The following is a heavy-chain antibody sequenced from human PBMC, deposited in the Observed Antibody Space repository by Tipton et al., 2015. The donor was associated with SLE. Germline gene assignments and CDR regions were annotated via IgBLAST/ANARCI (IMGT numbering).Heavy chain of an antibody. J-gene: IGHJ5*02. V-gene: IGHV1-3*01. CDR2: INAGNGNT. Sequence: QLVQSGAEVKKPGASVMVSCKASGYTFTRFGIGWVRQAPGQRLEWMGWINAGNGNTKYSQKFQGRVTISRDTSASTAYMELSSLKSEDTAVYYCARGKNVATIGNWFDPWGQGTLVIVSS. D-gene: IGHD5-12*01. CDR1: GYTFTRFG. CDR3: ARGKNVATIGNWFDP.